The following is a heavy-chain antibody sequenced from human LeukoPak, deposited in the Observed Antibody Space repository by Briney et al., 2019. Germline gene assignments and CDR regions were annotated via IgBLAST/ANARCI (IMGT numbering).Heavy chain of an antibody. Sequence: PGGSLRLSCAASGFPVSDNYMTWVRQAPGKGLEWVSVIYNGGTTKYADSVKGRFIISRDSSRNMLYLQMNSLRVEDTAVYYCARWPTMGGRWGQGTLVTVSS. CDR2: IYNGGTT. V-gene: IGHV3-66*01. CDR3: ARWPTMGGR. CDR1: GFPVSDNY. J-gene: IGHJ4*02. D-gene: IGHD3-16*01.